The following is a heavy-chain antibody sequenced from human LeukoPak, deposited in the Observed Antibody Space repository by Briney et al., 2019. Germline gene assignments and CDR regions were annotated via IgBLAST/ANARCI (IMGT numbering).Heavy chain of an antibody. CDR3: ARRYDFWSGYLRPYYFDY. Sequence: SETLSLTCSVSGYSINSGYYWGWIRQPPGRGLEWIGIIYHSGYTYYNLSLESRVTISVDTSKNQFSLKLSPVTAADTAVYYCARRYDFWSGYLRPYYFDYWGQGTLVTVSS. CDR1: GYSINSGYY. V-gene: IGHV4-38-2*02. D-gene: IGHD3-3*01. CDR2: IYHSGYT. J-gene: IGHJ4*02.